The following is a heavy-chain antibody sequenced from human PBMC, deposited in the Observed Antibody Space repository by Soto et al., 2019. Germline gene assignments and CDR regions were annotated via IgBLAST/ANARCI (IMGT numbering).Heavy chain of an antibody. CDR1: GGSISSSSYY. D-gene: IGHD5-12*01. J-gene: IGHJ4*02. CDR2: IYYSGST. V-gene: IGHV4-39*01. CDR3: ARPVARYSGYEHPFDY. Sequence: SETLSLTCTVSGGSISSSSYYWGWIRQPPGKGLEWIGSIYYSGSTYYNPSLKSRVTISVDTSKNQFSLKLSSVTAADTAVYYCARPVARYSGYEHPFDYWGQGTLVTVPQ.